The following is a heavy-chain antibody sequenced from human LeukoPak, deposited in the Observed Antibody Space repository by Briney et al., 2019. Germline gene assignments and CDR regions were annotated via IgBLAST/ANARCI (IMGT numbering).Heavy chain of an antibody. CDR1: GFTFSSYG. J-gene: IGHJ4*02. V-gene: IGHV3-30*18. CDR2: ISYDGSNK. Sequence: GGSLRLSCAASGFTFSSYGMHWVRQAPGKGLEWVAVISYDGSNKYYADSVKGRFTISRDNSKNTLYLQMNSLRAEDTAVYYCAKDKGNTHYFDYWGRGTLVTVSS. CDR3: AKDKGNTHYFDY. D-gene: IGHD2-2*02.